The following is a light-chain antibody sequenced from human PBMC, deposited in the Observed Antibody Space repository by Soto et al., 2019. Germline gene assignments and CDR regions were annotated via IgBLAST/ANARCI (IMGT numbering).Light chain of an antibody. Sequence: DSEMTQCRSSLSASAGDSITIPCWATQSISNYLNWYQQTPGKPPTLLIYAASNLQRGVPSRFSGSGSETDFTLTINSLQPEEFATYYCQQSYSFPRTFGQGTKVDIK. V-gene: IGKV1-39*01. CDR1: QSISNY. CDR3: QQSYSFPRT. J-gene: IGKJ1*01. CDR2: AAS.